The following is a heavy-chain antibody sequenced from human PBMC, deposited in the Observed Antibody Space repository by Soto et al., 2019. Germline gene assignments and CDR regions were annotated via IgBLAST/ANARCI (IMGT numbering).Heavy chain of an antibody. CDR2: IGTAGDT. Sequence: EVQLVESGGGLVQPGGSLRLSCAASGFTFSSYDMHWVRQATGKGLEWVSAIGTAGDTYYPGSVKGRFTISRENAKNSLYHQMNSLRAGDTAVYYCARGGSSWSINYSYGMDVWGQGTTVTVSS. CDR3: ARGGSSWSINYSYGMDV. V-gene: IGHV3-13*01. CDR1: GFTFSSYD. J-gene: IGHJ6*02. D-gene: IGHD6-13*01.